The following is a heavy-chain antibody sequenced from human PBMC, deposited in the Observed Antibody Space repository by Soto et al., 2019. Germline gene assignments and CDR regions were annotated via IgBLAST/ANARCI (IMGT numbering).Heavy chain of an antibody. V-gene: IGHV4-59*01. D-gene: IGHD3-22*01. CDR2: IYYSGST. CDR1: GGSISSYY. J-gene: IGHJ3*02. Sequence: SETLSLTCTVSGGSISSYYWSWIRQPPGKGLEWIGYIYYSGSTNYNPSLKSRVTISVDTSKNQFSLKLSSVTAADTAVYYCARVKAYYYDSSGYYPGGSVAFDIWGQGTMVTVSS. CDR3: ARVKAYYYDSSGYYPGGSVAFDI.